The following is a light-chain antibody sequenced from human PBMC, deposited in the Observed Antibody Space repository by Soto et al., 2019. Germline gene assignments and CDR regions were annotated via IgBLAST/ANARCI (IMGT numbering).Light chain of an antibody. CDR1: SSNIGSNY. CDR2: RNN. V-gene: IGLV1-47*01. Sequence: QSVLTQPPSASGTPGQRVTISCSGSSSNIGSNYVYWYQQLPGTAPKLLIYRNNQRPSGVPDRFSGSKSGTSASLAISGLRSEDEADYYCAAWDDSLSGWVFGGGTKRHRP. J-gene: IGLJ3*02. CDR3: AAWDDSLSGWV.